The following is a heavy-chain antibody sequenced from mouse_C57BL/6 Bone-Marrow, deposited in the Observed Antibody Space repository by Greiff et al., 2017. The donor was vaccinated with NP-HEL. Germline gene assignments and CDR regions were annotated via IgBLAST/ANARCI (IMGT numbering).Heavy chain of an antibody. Sequence: QVQLQQSGAELVKPGASVKLSCKASGYTFTEYTIHWVKQRSGQGLEWIGWFYPGSGSIKYNEKFKDKATLTADKSSSTVYMELSRLTSEDSAVXFCARHGEGLSYYSNSYWYFDVWGTGTTVTVSS. D-gene: IGHD2-5*01. CDR1: GYTFTEYT. J-gene: IGHJ1*03. CDR2: FYPGSGSI. V-gene: IGHV1-62-2*01. CDR3: ARHGEGLSYYSNSYWYFDV.